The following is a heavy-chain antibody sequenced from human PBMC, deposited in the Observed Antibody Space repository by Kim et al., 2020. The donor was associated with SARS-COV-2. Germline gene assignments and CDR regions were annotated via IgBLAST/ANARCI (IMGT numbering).Heavy chain of an antibody. CDR1: GYTFTSYA. J-gene: IGHJ4*02. Sequence: ASVKVSCKASGYTFTSYAMHWVRQAPGQRLEWMGWINAGNGNTKYSQKFQGRVTITRDTSASTAYMELSSLRSEDTAVYYCARDQGLLWFREFLGFDYWGQGTLVTVSS. V-gene: IGHV1-3*01. D-gene: IGHD3-10*01. CDR3: ARDQGLLWFREFLGFDY. CDR2: INAGNGNT.